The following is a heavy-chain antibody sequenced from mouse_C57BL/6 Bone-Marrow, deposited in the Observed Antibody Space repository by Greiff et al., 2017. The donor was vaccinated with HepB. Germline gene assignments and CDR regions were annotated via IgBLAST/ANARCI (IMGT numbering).Heavy chain of an antibody. CDR1: GFTFSDYY. CDR2: INYDGSST. CDR3: AREYDGSSYGYDDV. Sequence: EVQVVESEGGLVQPGSSMKLSCTASGFTFSDYYMAWVRQVPEKGLEWVANINYDGSSTYYLDSLKSRFIISRENAKNILYLQMSSRKSEDTARYYCAREYDGSSYGYDDVWGTGTTVTVSA. J-gene: IGHJ1*03. D-gene: IGHD1-1*01. V-gene: IGHV5-16*01.